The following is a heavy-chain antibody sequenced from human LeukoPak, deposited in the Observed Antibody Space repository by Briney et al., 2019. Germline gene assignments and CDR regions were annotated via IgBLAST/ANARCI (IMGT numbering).Heavy chain of an antibody. CDR1: GFTFSSYN. D-gene: IGHD5-24*01. V-gene: IGHV3-48*04. J-gene: IGHJ4*02. CDR3: ARADMATITVDY. CDR2: ISSSGSNI. Sequence: GGSLRLSCAASGFTFSSYNMNWVRQAPGKGLKWVSYISSSGSNIYYADSVKGRFTISRDNAKNSLFLQMNSLRAEDTAVYYCARADMATITVDYWGQGTLVTVS.